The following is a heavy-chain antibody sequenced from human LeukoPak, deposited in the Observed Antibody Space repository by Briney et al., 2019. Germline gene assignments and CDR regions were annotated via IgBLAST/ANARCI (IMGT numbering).Heavy chain of an antibody. CDR2: IYNSGST. V-gene: IGHV4-59*01. CDR3: ARYCSSASCYSAFDM. D-gene: IGHD2-2*01. CDR1: GGSITSYY. J-gene: IGHJ3*02. Sequence: TSETLSLTCTVSGGSITSYYWSWIRQPPGKGLEWIAYIYNSGSTNYNPSLKSRVTISVDTSKNQFSLKLNSVTAADTAVYYCARYCSSASCYSAFDMWGQGTMVTVSS.